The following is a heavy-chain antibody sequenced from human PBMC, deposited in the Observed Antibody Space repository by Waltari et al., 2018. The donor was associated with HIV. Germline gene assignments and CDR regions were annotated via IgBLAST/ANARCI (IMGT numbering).Heavy chain of an antibody. J-gene: IGHJ4*02. D-gene: IGHD4-17*01. CDR1: GFSSGDSV. V-gene: IGHV3-49*03. CDR2: IRSKAYGGTT. Sequence: EVQLGESGGGLVQQGRSLRLSCATSGFSSGDSVMSWFRQAPGKGLEWVGFIRSKAYGGTTQYAASVKGRFTISRDDSKSIAYLQMNSLKTEDTALYYCTRGTFTVTYYFDYWGRGTLVTVSS. CDR3: TRGTFTVTYYFDY.